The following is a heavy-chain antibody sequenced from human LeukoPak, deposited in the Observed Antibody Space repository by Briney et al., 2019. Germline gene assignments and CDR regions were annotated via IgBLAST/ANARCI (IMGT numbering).Heavy chain of an antibody. V-gene: IGHV3-11*01. CDR2: ISSSGSTI. CDR3: ARVAGIVGATFWFDP. D-gene: IGHD1-26*01. J-gene: IGHJ5*02. CDR1: GFTFSDYY. Sequence: GGSLRLSCAASGFTFSDYYISWIRRAPGKGLEWVSYISSSGSTIYYADSVKGRFTISRDNAKNSLHLQMNSLRAEDTAVYYCARVAGIVGATFWFDPWGQGTLVTVSS.